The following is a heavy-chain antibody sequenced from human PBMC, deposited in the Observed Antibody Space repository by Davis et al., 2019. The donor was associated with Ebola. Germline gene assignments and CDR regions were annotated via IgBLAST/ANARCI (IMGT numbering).Heavy chain of an antibody. CDR3: ARPAYCSGRSCYSGTGYFDL. J-gene: IGHJ2*01. CDR2: FYYSGST. Sequence: SETLSLTCTVSGGSISSSSYYWGWIRQPPGKGLEWIGSFYYSGSTYYNPSLKRRVTISVDTSKNQFSLKLSSVTAADTAVYYCARPAYCSGRSCYSGTGYFDLWGRGTLVTVSS. D-gene: IGHD2-15*01. CDR1: GGSISSSSYY. V-gene: IGHV4-39*01.